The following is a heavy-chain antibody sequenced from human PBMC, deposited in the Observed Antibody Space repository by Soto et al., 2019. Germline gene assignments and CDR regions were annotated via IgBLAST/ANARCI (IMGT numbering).Heavy chain of an antibody. V-gene: IGHV1-18*04. CDR2: ISAYNGNT. J-gene: IGHJ6*02. CDR3: ERRYYDYWSGYYDSYYYYGMDV. CDR1: GYTFTSYF. Sequence: ASLKVSFKASGYTFTSYFIILGLHSPLQWREVMGFISAYNGNTNYAQKLQCRVTMTTDTSTSTAYMELRSLRSDDTAVYYCERRYYDYWSGYYDSYYYYGMDVWGQGTTVNVSS. D-gene: IGHD3-3*01.